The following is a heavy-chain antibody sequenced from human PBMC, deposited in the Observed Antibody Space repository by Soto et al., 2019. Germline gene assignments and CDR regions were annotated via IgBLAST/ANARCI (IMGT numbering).Heavy chain of an antibody. J-gene: IGHJ4*02. D-gene: IGHD6-13*01. CDR3: AIATHGTSYYDY. CDR2: IHLCGSET. Sequence: GESLKISCKASGYSSANFWIGWLRQMPGKGLEWMGFIHLCGSETRYMPSFQGQVTISAARSVNTAYLQWSSLRASDTAICYCAIATHGTSYYDYLGQGTLVTVSS. V-gene: IGHV5-51*01. CDR1: GYSSANFW.